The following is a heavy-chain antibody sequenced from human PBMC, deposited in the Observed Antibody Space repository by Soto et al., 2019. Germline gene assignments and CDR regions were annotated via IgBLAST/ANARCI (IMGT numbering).Heavy chain of an antibody. CDR2: IGTAGDT. J-gene: IGHJ4*02. CDR3: ARVGGGVVGGGFDY. CDR1: GFTFSSYD. Sequence: GGSLRLSCAASGFTFSSYDMHWVRQATGKGLEWVSAIGTAGDTYYPGSVKGRFTISRENAKNSLYLQMNSLRAGDTAVYYCARVGGGVVGGGFDYWGQGTLVTVSS. D-gene: IGHD3-3*01. V-gene: IGHV3-13*01.